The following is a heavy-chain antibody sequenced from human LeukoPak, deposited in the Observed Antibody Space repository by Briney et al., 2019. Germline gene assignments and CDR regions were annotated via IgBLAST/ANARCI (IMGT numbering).Heavy chain of an antibody. CDR1: GFIISSNY. V-gene: IGHV3-53*01. CDR2: LYSGGNT. D-gene: IGHD5-12*01. J-gene: IGHJ4*02. Sequence: PGGSLRLSCAASGFIISSNYMSWVRQAPGKGLEWVSVLYSGGNTYYADSVKGRFTISRDNSKNTLYLQMNSLRAEDTAVYYCAKPIVATLWGQGTLVTVSS. CDR3: AKPIVATL.